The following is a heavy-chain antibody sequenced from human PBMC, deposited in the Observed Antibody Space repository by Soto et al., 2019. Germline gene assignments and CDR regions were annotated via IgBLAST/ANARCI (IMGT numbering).Heavy chain of an antibody. Sequence: SETLSLTCTVSGGSIIGNYWSWIRQPAGKGLEWIGRIYNSGNTNYNPSLKSRVTMSVDTSKNQFSLKLTSVTAADTAVYYCARGPQGSGWYAVDYWGQGTLVTVSS. J-gene: IGHJ4*02. V-gene: IGHV4-4*07. CDR3: ARGPQGSGWYAVDY. CDR2: IYNSGNT. CDR1: GGSIIGNY. D-gene: IGHD6-19*01.